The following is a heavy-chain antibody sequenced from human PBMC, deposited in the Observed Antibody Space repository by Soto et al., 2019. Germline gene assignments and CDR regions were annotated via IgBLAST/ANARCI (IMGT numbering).Heavy chain of an antibody. Sequence: EVQLVESGGGLVQPGGSLRLSCAASGFTFSSYWMHWVRQAPGKGLVWVSRIHSDGSSTSYADTVKGRFTISIDNAKNTLYLQMNSLRAEATALYYCARDLRRDAFDIWGQGTMVTVSS. CDR3: ARDLRRDAFDI. V-gene: IGHV3-74*01. CDR1: GFTFSSYW. D-gene: IGHD3-16*01. CDR2: IHSDGSST. J-gene: IGHJ3*02.